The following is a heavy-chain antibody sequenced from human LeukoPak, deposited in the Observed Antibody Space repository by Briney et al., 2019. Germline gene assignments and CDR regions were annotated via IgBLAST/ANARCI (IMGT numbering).Heavy chain of an antibody. J-gene: IGHJ4*02. Sequence: GGSLRLSCAASGFTFINYWMTWVRQGPGRGLEWVANVKHDGSEKNYVGSVKGRFTISRDNAKNSLYLQMNSLRAEDTGVYYCAKDTRYFDWLLDYWGQGTLVTVSS. D-gene: IGHD3-9*01. CDR3: AKDTRYFDWLLDY. V-gene: IGHV3-7*01. CDR2: VKHDGSEK. CDR1: GFTFINYW.